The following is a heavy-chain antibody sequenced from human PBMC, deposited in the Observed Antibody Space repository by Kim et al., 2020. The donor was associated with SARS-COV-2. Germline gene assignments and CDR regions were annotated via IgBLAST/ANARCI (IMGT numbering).Heavy chain of an antibody. V-gene: IGHV3-74*01. CDR1: GFNFKKTW. Sequence: GGSLRLSCVASGFNFKKTWIHWVRLAPGKGLEWVARIHPDESGPVYADSVQGRFTISRDNAKNTLYLQMSSLRAEDTAIYYCARDSYISSGGVFYYYGWDVWGQGTTVAVS. CDR3: ARDSYISSGGVFYYYGWDV. J-gene: IGHJ6*02. D-gene: IGHD6-13*01. CDR2: IHPDESGP.